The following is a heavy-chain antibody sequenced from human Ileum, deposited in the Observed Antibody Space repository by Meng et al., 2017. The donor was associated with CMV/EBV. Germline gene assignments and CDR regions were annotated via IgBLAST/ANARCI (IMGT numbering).Heavy chain of an antibody. CDR2: IRSDGSAT. D-gene: IGHD6-19*01. CDR3: VRSSGWSLFDY. V-gene: IGHV1-2*02. J-gene: IGHJ4*02. CDR1: GYTFSDYY. Sequence: HVQRMQSGAGVKEPGASVKVSCKTSGYTFSDYYMHWVRQAPGQGLEWMGWIRSDGSATNYAQKLRDRVTMTRDASVSTAYMELSGLTSDDTAVYFCVRSSGWSLFDYWGPGALVTVSS.